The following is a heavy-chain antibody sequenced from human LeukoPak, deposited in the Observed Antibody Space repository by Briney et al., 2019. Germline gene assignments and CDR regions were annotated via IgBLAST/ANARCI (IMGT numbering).Heavy chain of an antibody. CDR1: GFTFSSYD. Sequence: GGSLRLSCAASGFTFSSYDMHWVRQATGKGLEWVSAIGTAGDTYYPGSVKGRFTISRENTKNSLYLQMNSLRAGDTAVYYCARAGLLGDYYYYGMDVWGQGTTVTVSS. D-gene: IGHD3-10*01. J-gene: IGHJ6*02. V-gene: IGHV3-13*01. CDR3: ARAGLLGDYYYYGMDV. CDR2: IGTAGDT.